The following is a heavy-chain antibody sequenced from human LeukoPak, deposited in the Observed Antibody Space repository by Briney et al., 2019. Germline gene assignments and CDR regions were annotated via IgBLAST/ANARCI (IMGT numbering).Heavy chain of an antibody. J-gene: IGHJ4*02. CDR1: GFPFSSYW. CDR3: TRVGYIDEGIDY. D-gene: IGHD5-24*01. Sequence: GGSLRLSCVASGFPFSSYWMTWVRQAPGKGLEWVANIKQDGSKKSYVDPVKGRVTISRDNAKNSLYLQMNSLRAEDTAIYYCTRVGYIDEGIDYWGQGTLVTVSS. CDR2: IKQDGSKK. V-gene: IGHV3-7*04.